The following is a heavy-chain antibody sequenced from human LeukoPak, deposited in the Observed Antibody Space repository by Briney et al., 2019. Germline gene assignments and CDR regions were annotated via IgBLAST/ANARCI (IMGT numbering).Heavy chain of an antibody. D-gene: IGHD2-15*01. CDR3: ARDLGAYCSGGSCYS. J-gene: IGHJ5*02. CDR1: GFTFSSYS. Sequence: GGSLRLSCAASGFTFSSYSMNSVRQARGKGVEWVSSISSSSSYIYYAGSVKGRFTISRDNAKNSLYLQMNSLRAEDTAVYYCARDLGAYCSGGSCYSWGQGTLVTVSS. V-gene: IGHV3-21*01. CDR2: ISSSSSYI.